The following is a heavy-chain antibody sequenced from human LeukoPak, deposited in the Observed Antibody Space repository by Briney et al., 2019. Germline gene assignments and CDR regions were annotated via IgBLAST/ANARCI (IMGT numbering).Heavy chain of an antibody. J-gene: IGHJ4*02. CDR2: ISAYNGIT. V-gene: IGHV1-18*01. CDR1: GYTFTTTY. D-gene: IGHD1-26*01. CDR3: ARGGTYYPCIDY. Sequence: GASLKVSCKASGYTFTTTYINWVRQAPGQGLEWMGWISAYNGITNYAQKFQGRVTMTTDSSTSTAYMDLTSLRSDDTAVYYCARGGTYYPCIDYWGQGTLVTVSS.